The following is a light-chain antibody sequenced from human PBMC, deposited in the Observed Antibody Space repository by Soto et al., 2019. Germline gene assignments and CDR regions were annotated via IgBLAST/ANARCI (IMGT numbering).Light chain of an antibody. CDR3: QQYGSSPPMYT. Sequence: EIVLTQSPGTLSLSPGEIATLSCRASQSVSSSYLARYQQKPGQAPRLLIYGASTRATGIPDRFSGSGSGTDFTLTISRLEPEDFAVYYCQQYGSSPPMYTFGQGTKLEIK. CDR2: GAS. J-gene: IGKJ2*01. CDR1: QSVSSSY. V-gene: IGKV3-20*01.